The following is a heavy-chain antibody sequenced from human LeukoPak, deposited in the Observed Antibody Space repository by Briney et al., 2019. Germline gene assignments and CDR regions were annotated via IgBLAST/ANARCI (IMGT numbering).Heavy chain of an antibody. Sequence: GGSLRLSCAAYGFTFTTYAMSWVRQAPGKGLEWVSGISGSGRKTYYADSVKGRFTISRDSSKNTLYLQMNSLRAEDTAVYYCAKERDSSGYFDYWGQGTLVSVSS. D-gene: IGHD3-22*01. J-gene: IGHJ4*02. CDR1: GFTFTTYA. CDR2: ISGSGRKT. CDR3: AKERDSSGYFDY. V-gene: IGHV3-23*01.